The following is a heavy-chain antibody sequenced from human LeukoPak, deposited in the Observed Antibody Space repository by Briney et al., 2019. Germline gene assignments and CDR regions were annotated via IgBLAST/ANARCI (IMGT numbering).Heavy chain of an antibody. D-gene: IGHD3-22*01. J-gene: IGHJ4*02. CDR3: AREGDYYDTSGTLDY. CDR2: INHSGST. CDR1: GGSFSGYY. V-gene: IGHV4-34*01. Sequence: SETLSLTCAVYGGSFSGYYWSWIRQPPGKGLEWIGEINHSGSTNYNPSLKSRVTISADTSKNQFSLKLSSVTAADTAVYYCAREGDYYDTSGTLDYWGQGTLVTVSS.